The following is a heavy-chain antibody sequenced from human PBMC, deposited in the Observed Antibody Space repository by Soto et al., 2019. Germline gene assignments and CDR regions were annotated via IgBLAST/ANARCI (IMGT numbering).Heavy chain of an antibody. CDR1: GFIFDDYA. D-gene: IGHD4-17*01. Sequence: EVQLVESGGGLVQPGRSLRLSCAASGFIFDDYAMHWVRQAPGKGLEWVSSVSWDSRSIAYAGSVQGRFTLSRDNAKNSLSLQMNSLTTEDAAFYYCARVTAVTTLPVFDLWGQGTIVTVSS. J-gene: IGHJ3*01. CDR2: VSWDSRSI. CDR3: ARVTAVTTLPVFDL. V-gene: IGHV3-9*01.